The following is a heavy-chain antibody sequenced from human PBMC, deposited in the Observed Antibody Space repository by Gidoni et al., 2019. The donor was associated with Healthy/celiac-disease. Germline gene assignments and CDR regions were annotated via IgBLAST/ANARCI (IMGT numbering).Heavy chain of an antibody. CDR1: GGSISSGGYY. Sequence: QVQLQASGPGLVKPSQTLSLTCTVSGGSISSGGYYWSWIRRHPGKGLEWIGYIYYSGSTDYNPSLKSLVTISVDTSKNQFSLKLSSVTAADTAVYYCARVTPSGGGRSSPYFDLWGRGTLVTVSS. V-gene: IGHV4-31*01. CDR3: ARVTPSGGGRSSPYFDL. CDR2: IYYSGST. D-gene: IGHD2-15*01. J-gene: IGHJ2*01.